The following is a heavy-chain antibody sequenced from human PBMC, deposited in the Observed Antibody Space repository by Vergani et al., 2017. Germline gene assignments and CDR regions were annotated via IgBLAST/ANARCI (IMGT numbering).Heavy chain of an antibody. CDR1: GGSISSYY. CDR2: IYYSGST. J-gene: IGHJ4*02. CDR3: ARVDDILTGYTFDY. V-gene: IGHV4-59*01. Sequence: QVQLQESGPGLVKPSETLSLTCTVSGGSISSYYWSWIRQPPGKGLEWIGYIYYSGSTNYNPSLKSRVTISVDTSKNQLSLKLSSVTAADTAVYYCARVDDILTGYTFDYWGQGTLVTVSA. D-gene: IGHD3-9*01.